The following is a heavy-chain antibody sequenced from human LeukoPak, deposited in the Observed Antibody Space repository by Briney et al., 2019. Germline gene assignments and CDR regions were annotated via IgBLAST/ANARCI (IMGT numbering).Heavy chain of an antibody. V-gene: IGHV3-48*03. CDR1: GFTFSSYE. J-gene: IGHJ6*02. D-gene: IGHD5-18*01. CDR2: INANGNTI. CDR3: ARDPRGYRNGYYGMDV. Sequence: GGALRLSCAASGFTFSSYEMNWVRQAPGKGLEGISYINANGNTIYYADSVKGRVTISRDNANNSLYLQMNSLRVDDTAVYYCARDPRGYRNGYYGMDVWGQGTTVTVSS.